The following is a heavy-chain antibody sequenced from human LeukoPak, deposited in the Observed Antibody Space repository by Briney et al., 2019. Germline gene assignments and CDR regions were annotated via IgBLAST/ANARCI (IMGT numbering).Heavy chain of an antibody. D-gene: IGHD6-13*01. CDR1: GYTFTGYY. CDR2: INPNSGGT. J-gene: IGHJ5*02. Sequence: ASVKVSCKASGYTFTGYYRHWVRQAPGQGLEWMGWINPNSGGTNYAQKFQGRVTMTRDTSISTAYMELSRLRSDDTAVYYCARDPIADSSSWYVGNWFDPWGQGTLATVSS. CDR3: ARDPIADSSSWYVGNWFDP. V-gene: IGHV1-2*02.